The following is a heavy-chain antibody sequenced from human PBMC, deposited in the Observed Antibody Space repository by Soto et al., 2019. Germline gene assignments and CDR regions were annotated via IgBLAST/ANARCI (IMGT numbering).Heavy chain of an antibody. D-gene: IGHD3-10*01. Sequence: SVKVSCKASGGTFSPYTVNWVRQAPGQGLEWMGRIIPFLGVTNYAQKFQARVTVTADTSTTTAYMELSGLRFEDTAVYYCARDWESTVSTWSFGAFWGRGTLVTVSS. J-gene: IGHJ4*02. CDR1: GGTFSPYT. CDR3: ARDWESTVSTWSFGAF. CDR2: IIPFLGVT. V-gene: IGHV1-69*04.